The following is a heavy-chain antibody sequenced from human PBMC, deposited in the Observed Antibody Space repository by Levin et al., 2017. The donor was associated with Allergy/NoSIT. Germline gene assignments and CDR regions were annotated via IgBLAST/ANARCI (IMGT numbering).Heavy chain of an antibody. Sequence: GESLKISCAASGFTFSSYAMSWVRQAPGKGLEWVSVISVSGGSTYYADSVKGRFTISRDNSKNTLYLQMNSLRAEDTAVYYCAKAENDYSNYEPLEYWGQGTLVTVSS. V-gene: IGHV3-23*01. CDR3: AKAENDYSNYEPLEY. J-gene: IGHJ4*02. CDR2: ISVSGGST. CDR1: GFTFSSYA. D-gene: IGHD4-11*01.